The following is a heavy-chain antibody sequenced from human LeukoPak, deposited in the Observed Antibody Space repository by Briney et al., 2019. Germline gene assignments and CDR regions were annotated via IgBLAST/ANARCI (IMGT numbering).Heavy chain of an antibody. Sequence: ASVKVSCKASGGTFSSYAISWVRQAPGQGLEWMGRIIPILGIANYAQKFQGRVTITADKSTSTAYMELSSLRSEDTAVYYCARDQASPMVRGVITAPFDYWGQGTLVTVSS. CDR2: IIPILGIA. D-gene: IGHD3-10*01. J-gene: IGHJ4*02. CDR1: GGTFSSYA. V-gene: IGHV1-69*04. CDR3: ARDQASPMVRGVITAPFDY.